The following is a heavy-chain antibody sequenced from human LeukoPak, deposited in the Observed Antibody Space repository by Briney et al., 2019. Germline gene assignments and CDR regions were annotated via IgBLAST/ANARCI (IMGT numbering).Heavy chain of an antibody. V-gene: IGHV3-30*04. CDR2: ISYDESNK. CDR1: GFTFSSYA. CDR3: ARDHHFMITCGGVIVGYFDY. Sequence: GRSLRLSCAASGFTFSSYAMHWVRPAPGKGLEWVAVISYDESNKYYADSAKGRFTISRDNSKNTLYLQMNSLRAEDTAVYYCARDHHFMITCGGVIVGYFDYWGQGTLVTVSS. J-gene: IGHJ4*02. D-gene: IGHD3-16*02.